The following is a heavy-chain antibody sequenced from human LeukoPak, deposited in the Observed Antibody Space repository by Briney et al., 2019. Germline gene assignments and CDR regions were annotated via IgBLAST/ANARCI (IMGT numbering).Heavy chain of an antibody. V-gene: IGHV3-21*01. Sequence: SGGSLRLSCAASGFTFSSYSMNWVRQAPGKGLEWVSSISSSSSYIYYADSVKGRFTISRDNAKDSLYLQMNSLRAEDTAVYYCARDDGSYSRSPGFDYWGQGTLVTVSS. CDR1: GFTFSSYS. CDR2: ISSSSSYI. D-gene: IGHD1-26*01. CDR3: ARDDGSYSRSPGFDY. J-gene: IGHJ4*02.